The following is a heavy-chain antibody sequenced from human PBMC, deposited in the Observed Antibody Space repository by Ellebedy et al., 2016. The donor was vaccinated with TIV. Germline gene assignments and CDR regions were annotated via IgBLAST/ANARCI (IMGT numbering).Heavy chain of an antibody. CDR2: IIPIFGTA. CDR3: ARREEAVAGHKPHYYYYYYMDV. J-gene: IGHJ6*03. Sequence: SVKVSXXASGGTFSSYAISWVRQAPGQGLEWMGGIIPIFGTANYAQKFQGRVTITADESTSTAYMELSSLRSEDTAVYYCARREEAVAGHKPHYYYYYYMDVWGKGTTVTVSS. CDR1: GGTFSSYA. V-gene: IGHV1-69*13. D-gene: IGHD6-19*01.